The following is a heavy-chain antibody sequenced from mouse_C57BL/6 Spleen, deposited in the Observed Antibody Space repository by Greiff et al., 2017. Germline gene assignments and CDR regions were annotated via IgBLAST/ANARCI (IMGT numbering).Heavy chain of an antibody. CDR2: IDPSDSYT. J-gene: IGHJ4*01. CDR3: ARGGYYYDSSPHYYAMDY. V-gene: IGHV1-69*01. D-gene: IGHD1-1*01. Sequence: QVQLQQPGAELVMPGASVKLSCKASGYTFTSYWMHWVKQRPGQGLEWIGEIDPSDSYTNYNQKFKGKSTLTVDKSSSTAYMQLSSLTSEDSAVYYCARGGYYYDSSPHYYAMDYWGQGTSVTVSS. CDR1: GYTFTSYW.